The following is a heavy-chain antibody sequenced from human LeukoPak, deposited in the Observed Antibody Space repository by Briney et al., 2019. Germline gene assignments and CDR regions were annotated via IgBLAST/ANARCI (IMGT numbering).Heavy chain of an antibody. V-gene: IGHV4-59*01. CDR1: GGSISSYY. D-gene: IGHD5-24*01. CDR2: IYYSGST. J-gene: IGHJ4*02. Sequence: SETLSLTCTVSGGSISSYYWSWIRQPPGKGLEWIGYIYYSGSTNYNPPLKSRVTISVDTSKNQFSLKLSSVTAADTAVYYCARVRDGYNPYYFDYWGQGTLVTVSS. CDR3: ARVRDGYNPYYFDY.